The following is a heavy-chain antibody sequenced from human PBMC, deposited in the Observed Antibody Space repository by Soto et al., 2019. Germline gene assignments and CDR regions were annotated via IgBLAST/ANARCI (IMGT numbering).Heavy chain of an antibody. Sequence: SQTLSLTCAISGDSVSSNSAAWNWIRQSPSRGLEWLGRTYYRSKWYNDYAVSVKSRITINPDTSKNQFSLQLNSVTPEDTAVYYCARDDMVRGVIYTYGMDVWGQGTTVTVS. V-gene: IGHV6-1*01. CDR1: GDSVSSNSAA. CDR3: ARDDMVRGVIYTYGMDV. D-gene: IGHD3-10*01. CDR2: TYYRSKWYN. J-gene: IGHJ6*02.